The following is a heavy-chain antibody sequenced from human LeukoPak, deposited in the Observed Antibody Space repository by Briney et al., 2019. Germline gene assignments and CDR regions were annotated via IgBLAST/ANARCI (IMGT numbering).Heavy chain of an antibody. D-gene: IGHD4/OR15-4a*01. J-gene: IGHJ4*02. CDR1: GGSISSSSYY. Sequence: SSETLSLTCTVSGGSISSSSYYWGWIRQPPGKGLEWIGSIYYSGSTYYNPSLKSRVTISVDTSKNQFSLKLSSVTAADTAVYYCARAQCDWGRGANCDIEGNNYFDYWGQGTLVTVSS. V-gene: IGHV4-39*07. CDR3: ARAQCDWGRGANCDIEGNNYFDY. CDR2: IYYSGST.